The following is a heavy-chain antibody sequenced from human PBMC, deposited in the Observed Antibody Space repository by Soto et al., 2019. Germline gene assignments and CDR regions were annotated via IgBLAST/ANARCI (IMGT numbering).Heavy chain of an antibody. CDR1: GFTFSSYA. CDR3: AREGGDPRLYYYYGMDV. J-gene: IGHJ6*02. V-gene: IGHV3-30-3*01. D-gene: IGHD2-21*02. CDR2: ISYDGSNK. Sequence: PGGSLRLSWAASGFTFSSYAMHWVRQAPGKGLEWVAVISYDGSNKYYADSVKGRFTISRDNSKNTLYLQMNSLRAEDTAVYYCAREGGDPRLYYYYGMDVWGQGTTVTVSS.